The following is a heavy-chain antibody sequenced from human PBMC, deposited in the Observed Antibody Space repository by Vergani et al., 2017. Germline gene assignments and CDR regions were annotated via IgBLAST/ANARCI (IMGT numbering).Heavy chain of an antibody. CDR2: IYYSGST. CDR1: GGSISSYY. V-gene: IGHV4-59*01. Sequence: QVQLQESGPGLVKPSETLSLTCTVSGGSISSYYWSWIRQPPGKGLEWIGYIYYSGSTNNNPSHKSRVTISVDTSKNQFSLKMSSVTAADTAVYYCARGYYYDSSRAVDIWGQGTMVTVSS. CDR3: ARGYYYDSSRAVDI. J-gene: IGHJ3*02. D-gene: IGHD3-22*01.